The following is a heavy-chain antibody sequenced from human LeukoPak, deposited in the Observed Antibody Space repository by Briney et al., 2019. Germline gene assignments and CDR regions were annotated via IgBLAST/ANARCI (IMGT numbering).Heavy chain of an antibody. CDR2: ISSSSSYI. CDR3: AKDILRTGVDAFDI. D-gene: IGHD2-15*01. Sequence: GGSLRLSCAASGFTFSSYSMNWVRQAPGKGLEWVSSISSSSSYIYYADSVKGRFTISRDNSKNSLYLQMNSLRTEDTALYYCAKDILRTGVDAFDIWGQGTMVTVSS. J-gene: IGHJ3*02. V-gene: IGHV3-21*04. CDR1: GFTFSSYS.